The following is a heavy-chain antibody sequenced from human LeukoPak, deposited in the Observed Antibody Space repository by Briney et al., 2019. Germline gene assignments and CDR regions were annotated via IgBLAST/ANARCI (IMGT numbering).Heavy chain of an antibody. CDR1: GFTFSSYW. CDR2: IKTDGSET. CDR3: VKNDGWFHLAQ. V-gene: IGHV3-7*03. Sequence: GGSLRLSCAASGFTFSSYWMSWVRQAPGKGLEWVGHIKTDGSETYYLDSLKGRISISRDNTNNALYLQMNSLRVEDTAIYYCVKNDGWFHLAQWGQGTLVTVSS. D-gene: IGHD6-19*01. J-gene: IGHJ4*02.